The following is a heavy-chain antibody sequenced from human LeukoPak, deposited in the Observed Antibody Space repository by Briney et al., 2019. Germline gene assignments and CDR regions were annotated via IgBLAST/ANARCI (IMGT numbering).Heavy chain of an antibody. J-gene: IGHJ6*03. CDR1: EFTFSSYS. D-gene: IGHD2-2*01. V-gene: IGHV3-21*01. Sequence: GGSLRLSCAASEFTFSSYSMNWVRQALGKGLEWVSSISSGSSYIYFADSVKGRFTISRDNAKNSLYLQMNSLRAEDTAVYYCARSVVPETKYYYMDVWGKGTTVSVSS. CDR2: ISSGSSYI. CDR3: ARSVVPETKYYYMDV.